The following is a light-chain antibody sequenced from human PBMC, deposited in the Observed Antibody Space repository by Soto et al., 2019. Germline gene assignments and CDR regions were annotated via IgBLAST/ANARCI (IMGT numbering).Light chain of an antibody. CDR3: QQYNDWPRT. CDR2: GAS. V-gene: IGKV3-15*01. Sequence: EILMTQSPATLSVSPGERVTLSCRASQSVSSDLAWYQQKFGQAPRLLIYGASKRATGVPARYSGSGSGTEFTLSITSLQFEDLAIYYCQQYNDWPRTFGQGTKVEIK. J-gene: IGKJ1*01. CDR1: QSVSSD.